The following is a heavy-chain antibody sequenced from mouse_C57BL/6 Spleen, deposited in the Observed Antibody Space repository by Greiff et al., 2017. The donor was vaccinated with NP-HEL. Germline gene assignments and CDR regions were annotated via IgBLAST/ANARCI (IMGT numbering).Heavy chain of an antibody. CDR2: IHPNSGST. D-gene: IGHD2-3*01. CDR3: ARDGYYGYFDV. J-gene: IGHJ1*03. V-gene: IGHV1-64*01. CDR1: GYTFTSYW. Sequence: QVQLQQPGAELVKPGASVKLSCKASGYTFTSYWMHWVKQRPGQGLEWIGMIHPNSGSTYYNEKFKSKVTLTVDKSSSTAYMQLSSLTSEDSAVYYCARDGYYGYFDVWGTGTTVTVSS.